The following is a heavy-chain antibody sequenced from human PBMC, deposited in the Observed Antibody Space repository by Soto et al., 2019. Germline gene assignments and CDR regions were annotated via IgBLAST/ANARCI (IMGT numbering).Heavy chain of an antibody. D-gene: IGHD1-1*01. CDR1: GFDFSDFH. CDR2: ISSSLGHT. J-gene: IGHJ4*02. V-gene: IGHV3-11*03. Sequence: PGGSLRLSCVASGFDFSDFHISWVRQAPGKGLEWISYISSSLGHTDYAESVKGRFTISRDNAKSSVFLEMSDLRSDDTAVYYCAANWNFGLNFWGQGNLVTVSS. CDR3: AANWNFGLNF.